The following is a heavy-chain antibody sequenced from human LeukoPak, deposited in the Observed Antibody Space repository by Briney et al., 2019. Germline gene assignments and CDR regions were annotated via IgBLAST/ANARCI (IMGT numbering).Heavy chain of an antibody. V-gene: IGHV3-21*01. Sequence: PGGSLRLSCAASGFTFSSYSMNWVRQAPGKGLEWVSSISSSSSYIYYADSVKGRFTISRDNAKNSLYLQMNSLRAEDTALYYCARAPRADDIFFESWGQGTLVTVSS. CDR2: ISSSSSYI. CDR3: ARAPRADDIFFES. CDR1: GFTFSSYS. D-gene: IGHD3-9*01. J-gene: IGHJ4*02.